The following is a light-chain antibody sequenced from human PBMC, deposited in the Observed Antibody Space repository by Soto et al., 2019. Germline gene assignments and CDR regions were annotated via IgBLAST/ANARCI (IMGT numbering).Light chain of an antibody. V-gene: IGKV3-15*01. CDR2: RAS. CDR3: LQYHNLWA. CDR1: QNIYSN. J-gene: IGKJ1*01. Sequence: IVFTQSPATLSLSPGERATLSCRASQNIYSNVAWYQQRPGQAPRLLIYRASTRAPGIPARFSGSGSGTEFTLTISSLQSEDFTVYSCLQYHNLWAFGQGTKVDIK.